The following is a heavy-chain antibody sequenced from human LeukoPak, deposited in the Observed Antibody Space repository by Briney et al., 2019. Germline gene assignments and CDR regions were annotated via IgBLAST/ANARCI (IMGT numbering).Heavy chain of an antibody. CDR3: ASDYYDSSIRFDY. J-gene: IGHJ4*02. D-gene: IGHD3-22*01. CDR2: IKQDGSEK. Sequence: PGGSLRLSFAASGFTFSSYWMSWVRQAPGKGLEWVANIKQDGSEKYYVDSVKGRFTISRDNAKNSLYLQMNSLRAEDTAVYYCASDYYDSSIRFDYWGQGTPVTVSS. V-gene: IGHV3-7*01. CDR1: GFTFSSYW.